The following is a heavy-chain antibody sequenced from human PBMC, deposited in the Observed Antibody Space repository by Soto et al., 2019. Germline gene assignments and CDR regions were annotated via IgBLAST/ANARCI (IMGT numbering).Heavy chain of an antibody. CDR2: IYYSGST. J-gene: IGHJ5*02. D-gene: IGHD6-19*01. CDR3: ARARIAVAGNVWFDP. V-gene: IGHV4-59*01. CDR1: GGSISSYY. Sequence: SETLSLTCTVSGGSISSYYWSWIRQPPGKGLEWIGYIYYSGSTNYNPSLKSRVTISVDTSKNQFSLKLSSVTAADTAVYYCARARIAVAGNVWFDPWGQGTLVTVSS.